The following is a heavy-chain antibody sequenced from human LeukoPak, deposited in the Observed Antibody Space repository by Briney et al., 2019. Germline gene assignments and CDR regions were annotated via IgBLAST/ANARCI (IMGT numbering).Heavy chain of an antibody. CDR2: ISSSSSYI. CDR3: ARDDCSGGSCSSVDY. D-gene: IGHD2-15*01. J-gene: IGHJ4*02. V-gene: IGHV3-21*01. CDR1: GFTFSSYS. Sequence: GGSLRLSCAASGFTFSSYSMNWVRQAPGKGLEWVSSISSSSSYIYYADSVKGRLTISRDNAKNSLYLQMNSLRAEDTAVYYCARDDCSGGSCSSVDYWGQGTLVTVSS.